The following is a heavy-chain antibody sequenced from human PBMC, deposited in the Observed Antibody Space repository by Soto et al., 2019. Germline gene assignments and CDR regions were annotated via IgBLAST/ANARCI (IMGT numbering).Heavy chain of an antibody. CDR2: IGTAGDT. V-gene: IGHV3-13*04. J-gene: IGHJ6*02. CDR3: ARDRTHYGSGSMDV. CDR1: GFTFSSYD. D-gene: IGHD3-10*01. Sequence: GGSLRLSCAASGFTFSSYDMHWVRQATGKGLEWVSAIGTAGDTYYPGSVKGRFTISRENAKNSLYLQMNSLRAGDTAVYYCARDRTHYGSGSMDVWGQGTTVTVSS.